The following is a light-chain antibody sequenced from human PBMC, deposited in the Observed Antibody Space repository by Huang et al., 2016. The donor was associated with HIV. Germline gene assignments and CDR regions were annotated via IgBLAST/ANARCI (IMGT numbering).Light chain of an antibody. CDR3: QQYNNWPPVT. CDR2: GAS. Sequence: EIVMTQSPATLSVSPGERATLSCRASQSVSSNLAWYQQKPGQAPRPLLYGASTRATGVPARFSGSGSGTEFTLTISSLQSEDFAVYYCQQYNNWPPVTFGQGTKVEIK. CDR1: QSVSSN. V-gene: IGKV3-15*01. J-gene: IGKJ2*01.